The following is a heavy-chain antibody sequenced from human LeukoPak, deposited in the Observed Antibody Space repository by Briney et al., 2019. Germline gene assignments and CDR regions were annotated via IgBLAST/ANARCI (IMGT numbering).Heavy chain of an antibody. Sequence: ASVKVSCKASGGTFSSYAISWVRQAPGQGLEWMGGIIPIFGTANYAQKFQGRVTITADKSTSTAYMELSSLRSEGTAVYYCAQMATINYFDYWGQGTLVTVSS. V-gene: IGHV1-69*06. CDR3: AQMATINYFDY. CDR1: GGTFSSYA. CDR2: IIPIFGTA. D-gene: IGHD5-24*01. J-gene: IGHJ4*02.